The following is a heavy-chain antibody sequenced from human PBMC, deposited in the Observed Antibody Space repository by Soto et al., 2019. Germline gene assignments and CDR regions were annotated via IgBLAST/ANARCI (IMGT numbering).Heavy chain of an antibody. Sequence: SXXLCXXXXXXGGXXRXXYGXXXXQPXXXGXXWIGEINHSGSTNYNPSLKSRVTISVDTSKNQFSLKLSSVTAADTAVYYCARWKKAGAARPLGRDYGMDVWGQGTTVTSP. CDR3: ARWKKAGAARPLGRDYGMDV. V-gene: IGHV4-34*01. D-gene: IGHD6-6*01. CDR1: GGXXRXXY. CDR2: INHSGST. J-gene: IGHJ6*02.